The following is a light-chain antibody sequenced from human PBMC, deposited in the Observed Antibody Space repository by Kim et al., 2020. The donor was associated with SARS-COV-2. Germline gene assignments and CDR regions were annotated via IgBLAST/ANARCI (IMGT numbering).Light chain of an antibody. CDR1: RLRSNY. V-gene: IGLV3-19*01. CDR3: NSRDSSGDRWV. J-gene: IGLJ3*02. Sequence: ALGQKVTIQCQGARLRSNYADWYQQKSGQAPLLVAYGKNKRPSGVPDRFSVSTSGNTASLTIPGTLADDEADYFCNSRDSSGDRWVFGGGTQLTVL. CDR2: GKN.